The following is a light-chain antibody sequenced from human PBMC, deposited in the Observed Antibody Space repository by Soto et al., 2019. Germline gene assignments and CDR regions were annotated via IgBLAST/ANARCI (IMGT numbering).Light chain of an antibody. J-gene: IGLJ3*02. Sequence: QPVLTQSPSASASLGASVKLTCTLSSGHSNYAIAWHQLQPEKGPRYLMKLNSDGSHSKGDGLPDRFSGSSSGAERYLTISSLQSEDEADYYCQTWGTGINWVFGGGTKLTVL. CDR2: LNSDGSH. CDR3: QTWGTGINWV. CDR1: SGHSNYA. V-gene: IGLV4-69*01.